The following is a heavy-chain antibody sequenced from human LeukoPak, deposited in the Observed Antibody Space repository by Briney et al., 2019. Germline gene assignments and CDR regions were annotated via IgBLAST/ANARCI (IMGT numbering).Heavy chain of an antibody. CDR1: GGSIRSYH. CDR3: ARHGWWQQLSLNWFDP. D-gene: IGHD6-13*01. Sequence: KPSETLSLTCTVSGGSIRSYHWSWIRQPPGKRLEWIGYIYDSGSTNYNPSLKSRVTISIDTSKNQFSLKLSSVTAADTAVYYCARHGWWQQLSLNWFDPWGQGTLVTVSS. J-gene: IGHJ5*02. V-gene: IGHV4-59*08. CDR2: IYDSGST.